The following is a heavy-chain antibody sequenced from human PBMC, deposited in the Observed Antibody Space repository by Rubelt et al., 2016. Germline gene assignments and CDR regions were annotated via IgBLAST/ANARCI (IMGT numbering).Heavy chain of an antibody. CDR2: IYYSGST. Sequence: QLQLQESGPGLVKPSETLSLTCTVSGGSISSSSYYWGWIRQPPGKGLEWIGSIYYSGSTYYNPSLKSRVSIAVDTSKNQCSLKRSSVPAADTAVYYCARHDLSGYCSSTSCYDYWGQGTLVTVSS. CDR1: GGSISSSSYY. J-gene: IGHJ4*02. CDR3: ARHDLSGYCSSTSCYDY. D-gene: IGHD2-2*01. V-gene: IGHV4-39*01.